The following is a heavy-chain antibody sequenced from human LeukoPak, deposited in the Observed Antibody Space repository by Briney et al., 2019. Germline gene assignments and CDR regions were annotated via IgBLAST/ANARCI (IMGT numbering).Heavy chain of an antibody. CDR2: ITTSGSSI. CDR1: GFTFRSYE. V-gene: IGHV3-48*03. CDR3: ARDTRYCSGATCFSGFDY. D-gene: IGHD2-15*01. J-gene: IGHJ4*02. Sequence: GGSLRLSCAASGFTFRSYEMTWVRQAPGKGLEWISSITTSGSSIHYADSVKGRFTISRDNAKNSLYLQMSSLRAEDTAVYYCARDTRYCSGATCFSGFDYWGQGTLVSVSS.